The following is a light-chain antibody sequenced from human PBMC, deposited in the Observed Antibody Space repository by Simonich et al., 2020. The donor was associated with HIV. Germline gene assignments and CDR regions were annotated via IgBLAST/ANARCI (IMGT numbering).Light chain of an antibody. Sequence: EIVMTQSPATLSVSPVERPTLSCRASQSVSSNLAWYQQKPGQAPRLLIYGASTRATGIPARFSGSGSGTEFTLTISSLQSEDFAVYYCQQYNNWPPERTFGQGTKVEIK. CDR2: GAS. J-gene: IGKJ1*01. CDR1: QSVSSN. V-gene: IGKV3-15*01. CDR3: QQYNNWPPERT.